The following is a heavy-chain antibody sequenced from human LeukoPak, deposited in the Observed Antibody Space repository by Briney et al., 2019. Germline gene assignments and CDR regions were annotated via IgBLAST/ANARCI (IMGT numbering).Heavy chain of an antibody. CDR1: GYTFTSYA. CDR3: ARWRYSSSWYMNYYYYGMDV. D-gene: IGHD6-13*01. V-gene: IGHV7-4-1*02. Sequence: GASVTVSCKASGYTFTSYAMNWVRQAPGQGLEWMGWINTNTGNPTYAQGFTGRFVFSLDTSVSTAYLQISSLKAEDTAVYYCARWRYSSSWYMNYYYYGMDVWGQGTTVTVSS. CDR2: INTNTGNP. J-gene: IGHJ6*02.